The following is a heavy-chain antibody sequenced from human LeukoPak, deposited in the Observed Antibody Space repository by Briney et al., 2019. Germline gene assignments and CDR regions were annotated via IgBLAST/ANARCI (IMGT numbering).Heavy chain of an antibody. J-gene: IGHJ4*02. V-gene: IGHV1-69*05. CDR1: GGTFSSYA. Sequence: SVKVSCKASGGTFSSYAISWVRQAPGQGLEWMGGIIPIFGTANYAQKFQGRVTITTDESTSTAYMELSSLRSEDTAVYYCARGGPSGWYRGGFDYWGQGTLVTVSS. D-gene: IGHD6-19*01. CDR3: ARGGPSGWYRGGFDY. CDR2: IIPIFGTA.